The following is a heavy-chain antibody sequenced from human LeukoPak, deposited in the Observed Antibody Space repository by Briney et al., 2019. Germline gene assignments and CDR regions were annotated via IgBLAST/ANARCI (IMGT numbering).Heavy chain of an antibody. V-gene: IGHV1-46*01. CDR1: GYTFTIYY. D-gene: IGHD5-18*01. CDR2: INPSGGST. CDR3: ASRGGGGYSYGPFDY. Sequence: ASVKVSCKASGYTFTIYYMHWVRQAPGQGLEWMGIINPSGGSTSYAQKFQGRVTMTRDTSTSSVYMELSSLRSEDTAVYYCASRGGGGYSYGPFDYWGQGTLVTVSS. J-gene: IGHJ4*02.